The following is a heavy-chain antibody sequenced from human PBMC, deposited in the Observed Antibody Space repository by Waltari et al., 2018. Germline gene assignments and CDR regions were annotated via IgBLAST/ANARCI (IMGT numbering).Heavy chain of an antibody. CDR1: GGSFSGYY. D-gene: IGHD6-19*01. V-gene: IGHV4-34*01. CDR3: ARGGRYSSGRGLLWYY. CDR2: INHSGST. Sequence: QVQLQQWGAGLLKPSETLSLTCAVYGGSFSGYYWSWIRPPPGKGLEWIGEINHSGSTNYNPSLKSRVTISVDTSKNQFSLKLSSVTAADTAVYYCARGGRYSSGRGLLWYYWGQGTLVTVSS. J-gene: IGHJ4*02.